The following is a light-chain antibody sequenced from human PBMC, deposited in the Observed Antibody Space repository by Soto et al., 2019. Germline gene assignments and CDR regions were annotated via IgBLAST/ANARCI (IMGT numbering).Light chain of an antibody. J-gene: IGLJ2*01. Sequence: QSALTQPASVSGSPGQSITISYTGTSSDVGGYNYVSWYQQHPGKAPKLMIYDVSNRPSGVSNRFSGSKSGNTASLTISGLQAEDEADYYCSSYTSSSNVVFGGGTKVTVL. CDR3: SSYTSSSNVV. CDR2: DVS. CDR1: SSDVGGYNY. V-gene: IGLV2-14*01.